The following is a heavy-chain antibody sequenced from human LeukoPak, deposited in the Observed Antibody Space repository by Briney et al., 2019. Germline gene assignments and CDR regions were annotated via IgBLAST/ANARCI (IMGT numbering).Heavy chain of an antibody. D-gene: IGHD2-15*01. V-gene: IGHV4-30-2*01. Sequence: PSETLSLTCAVSGGSISSGGYSWGWLRQPPGKGLEWIGYIYHSGSTYYNPSLKSRVTISVDRSKNQFSLKLSSVTAADTAVYYCARDLGGAFDIWGQGTMVTVSS. J-gene: IGHJ3*02. CDR3: ARDLGGAFDI. CDR1: GGSISSGGYS. CDR2: IYHSGST.